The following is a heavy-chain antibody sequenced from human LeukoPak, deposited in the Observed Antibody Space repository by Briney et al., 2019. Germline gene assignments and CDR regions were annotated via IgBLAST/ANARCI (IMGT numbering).Heavy chain of an antibody. V-gene: IGHV5-51*01. CDR1: GFSFINSW. CDR3: ASPKYSSSWYYFDY. J-gene: IGHJ4*02. CDR2: IYPGDSDT. D-gene: IGHD6-13*01. Sequence: GESLKISCKGSGFSFINSWVAWVRQMPGKGLEWMGIIYPGDSDTRYSPSFRGQVTISADKSISTAYLQWSSLKASDTAIYYCASPKYSSSWYYFDYWGQGTVVTVSS.